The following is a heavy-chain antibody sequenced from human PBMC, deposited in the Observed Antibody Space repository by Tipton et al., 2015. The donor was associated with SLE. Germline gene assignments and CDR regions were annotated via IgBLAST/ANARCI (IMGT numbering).Heavy chain of an antibody. D-gene: IGHD2-2*02. CDR1: GGSFSGYY. CDR3: ARSQLLYGWFDP. V-gene: IGHV4-34*01. J-gene: IGHJ5*02. Sequence: TLSLTCAVYGGSFSGYYWSWIRQPPGKGLEWIGEINHSGSTNYNPSLKSRVTISVDTSKNQFSLKLSSVTAADTAVYYCARSQLLYGWFDPWGQGTLVTVSS. CDR2: INHSGST.